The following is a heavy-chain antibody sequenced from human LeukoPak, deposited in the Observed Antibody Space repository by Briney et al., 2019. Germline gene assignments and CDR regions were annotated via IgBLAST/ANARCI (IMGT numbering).Heavy chain of an antibody. Sequence: GASVTVSCKASGYTFTDYYMHWVRQAPGQGLEWMGWINPNSGNTGYAQKFQGRVTITRNTSISTAYMELSSLRSEDTAVYYCARGPRYYYDSSGYAYYFDYWGQGTLVTVSS. J-gene: IGHJ4*02. D-gene: IGHD3-22*01. CDR3: ARGPRYYYDSSGYAYYFDY. CDR1: GYTFTDYY. V-gene: IGHV1-8*03. CDR2: INPNSGNT.